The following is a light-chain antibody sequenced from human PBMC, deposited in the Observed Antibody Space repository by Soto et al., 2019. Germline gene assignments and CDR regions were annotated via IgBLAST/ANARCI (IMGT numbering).Light chain of an antibody. CDR3: QTWGTGNVV. V-gene: IGLV4-69*01. CDR1: SGHSSYA. Sequence: QPVLTQSPSASASLGASVKLTCTLSSGHSSYAIAWHQQQPEKGPRYLMKLNSDGNHSKGDGIPDRFSGSSSGAERYLTISSLQSEDEADYYCQTWGTGNVVFGGGTKLTVL. CDR2: LNSDGNH. J-gene: IGLJ2*01.